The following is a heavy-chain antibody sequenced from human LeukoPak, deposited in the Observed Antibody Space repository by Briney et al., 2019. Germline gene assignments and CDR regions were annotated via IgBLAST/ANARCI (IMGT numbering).Heavy chain of an antibody. CDR1: GYTFSSYA. J-gene: IGHJ4*02. Sequence: GASVKVSCKTSGYTFSSYAITWLRQTPGQGLEWMGWISPYNDDTNYAQNFQARVAMTADTSTKTVYMELRRLTSDDTAVYFCAREGSYGDYLTLDYWGQGTLVTVSS. V-gene: IGHV1-18*04. CDR2: ISPYNDDT. D-gene: IGHD4-17*01. CDR3: AREGSYGDYLTLDY.